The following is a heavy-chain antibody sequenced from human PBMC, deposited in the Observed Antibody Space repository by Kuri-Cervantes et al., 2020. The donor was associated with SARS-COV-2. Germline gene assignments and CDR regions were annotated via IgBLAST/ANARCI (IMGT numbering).Heavy chain of an antibody. CDR2: IYTSGST. D-gene: IGHD3-16*01. V-gene: IGHV4-61*09. CDR1: GGSISSGSYY. CDR3: ATGEGYAPRSPPTD. J-gene: IGHJ4*02. Sequence: LRLSCTVSGGSISSGSYYWSWIRQPAGKGLEWIGHIYTSGSTNYNPSLKSRVTISVDTSKNQFSLKLSSVTAADTAVYYCATGEGYAPRSPPTDWGQGTLVTVSS.